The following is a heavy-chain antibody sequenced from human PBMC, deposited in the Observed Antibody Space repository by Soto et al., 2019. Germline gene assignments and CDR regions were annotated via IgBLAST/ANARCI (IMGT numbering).Heavy chain of an antibody. CDR2: IYYSGST. Sequence: QVQLQESGPGLVKPSQTLSLTCTVSGGSINGGDYHWTWIRQTPGKGLEWIGAIYYSGSTYYNPSHTSRIRISVHTSMHQFYLKLSSVTAADTAVYYCARDYLTTSGRMVVWGEGTTVTVSS. CDR1: GGSINGGDYH. J-gene: IGHJ6*04. V-gene: IGHV4-30-4*01. CDR3: ARDYLTTSGRMVV.